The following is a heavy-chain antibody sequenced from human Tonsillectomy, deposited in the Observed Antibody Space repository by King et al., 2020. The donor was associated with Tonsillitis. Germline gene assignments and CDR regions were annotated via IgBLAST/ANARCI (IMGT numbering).Heavy chain of an antibody. CDR1: GFTFDDYA. CDR2: ISWNSGSI. D-gene: IGHD3-9*01. Sequence: QLVQSGGGLVQPGRSLRLSCAASGFTFDDYAMHWVRQAPGQGLEWVSGISWNSGSIVYADSVKGRFTISRDNAKNSLYLQMNSLISEDTALYYCARSLYDILTGFFYWGQGTLVTVSS. CDR3: ARSLYDILTGFFY. J-gene: IGHJ4*02. V-gene: IGHV3-9*01.